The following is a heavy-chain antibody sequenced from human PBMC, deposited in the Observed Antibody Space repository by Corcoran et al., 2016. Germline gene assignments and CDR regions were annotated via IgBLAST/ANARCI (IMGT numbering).Heavy chain of an antibody. CDR1: GYTFTSYY. Sequence: QVQLVQSGAEVKKPGASVKVSCKASGYTFTSYYMHWVRQAPGQGLEWIGIINPSGGSTSYAQKFQGRVTMTRDTSTSKVYMELSSLRSEDTAVYYCARRPRVATTLDYWGQGTLVTVSS. V-gene: IGHV1-46*01. J-gene: IGHJ4*02. CDR3: ARRPRVATTLDY. D-gene: IGHD5-12*01. CDR2: INPSGGST.